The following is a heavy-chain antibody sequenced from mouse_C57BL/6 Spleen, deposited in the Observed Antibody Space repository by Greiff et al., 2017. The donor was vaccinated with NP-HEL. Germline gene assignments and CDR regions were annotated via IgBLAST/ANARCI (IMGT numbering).Heavy chain of an antibody. D-gene: IGHD2-3*01. CDR3: ARGRLLRGWYFDV. V-gene: IGHV5-17*01. CDR2: ISSGSSTI. Sequence: EVQLVESGGGLVKPGGSLKLSCAASGFTFSDYGIHWVRQAPEKGLEWVAYISSGSSTIYYADTVKGRFTISRDNAKNTLFLQMTSLRSEDTAMYYCARGRLLRGWYFDVWGTGTTVTVSS. J-gene: IGHJ1*03. CDR1: GFTFSDYG.